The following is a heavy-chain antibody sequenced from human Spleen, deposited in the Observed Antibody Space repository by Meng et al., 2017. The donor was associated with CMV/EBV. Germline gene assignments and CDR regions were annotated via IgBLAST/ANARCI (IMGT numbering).Heavy chain of an antibody. CDR3: ARIGSSSWYPFDP. Sequence: SGPTLVKPTETLTLTCTFSGFSLSTSGMHVTWIRQPPGKALEWLARIDWDDDKFYSTSLKTRLTISKDASKNQVVLIMTDMDPMDTATYYCARIGSSSWYPFDPWGQGTLVTVSS. D-gene: IGHD6-19*01. CDR2: IDWDDDK. J-gene: IGHJ5*02. CDR1: GFSLSTSGMH. V-gene: IGHV2-70D*14.